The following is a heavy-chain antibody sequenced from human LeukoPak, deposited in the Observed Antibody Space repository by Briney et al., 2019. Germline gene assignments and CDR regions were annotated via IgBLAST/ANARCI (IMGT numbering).Heavy chain of an antibody. CDR1: GFTFSSYM. CDR2: ISSGSSYI. V-gene: IGHV3-21*01. Sequence: GGSLRLSCAASGFTFSSYMVTWVRQAPGKGLEWVSSISSGSSYIYYEDSVKGRFTISRDNGKNSLYLQMSSLRAEDTAVYYCAIAVDSISGTGDTFDIWGQATMVTVSS. D-gene: IGHD3-3*01. J-gene: IGHJ3*02. CDR3: AIAVDSISGTGDTFDI.